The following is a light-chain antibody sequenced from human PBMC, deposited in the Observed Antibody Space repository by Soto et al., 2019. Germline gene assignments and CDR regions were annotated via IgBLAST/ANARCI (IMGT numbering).Light chain of an antibody. CDR3: QQYNSYPWT. J-gene: IGKJ1*01. CDR1: QSISNY. CDR2: AAS. V-gene: IGKV1-16*01. Sequence: IRMTQSPSSLSASTGDRVTITCRASQSISNYLNWYQQKPGKAPKLLIYAASSLESGVPSRFSGSGSGTEFTLTISSLQPDDFATYYCQQYNSYPWTFGQGTKVDI.